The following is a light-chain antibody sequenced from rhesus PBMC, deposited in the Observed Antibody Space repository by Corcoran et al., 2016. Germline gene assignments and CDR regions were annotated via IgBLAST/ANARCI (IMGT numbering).Light chain of an antibody. CDR3: LQSSNWPHT. CDR2: GAS. Sequence: EIVMTQSPATLALSPGERATLSCRASQSVSSYLAWYQQKPGQAPRLLIYGASSRATGIPARFSGSGYGTEFTLTISSLEPEDVGVYFCLQSSNWPHTCGGGTKVEIK. CDR1: QSVSSY. J-gene: IGKJ4*01. V-gene: IGKV3-24*04.